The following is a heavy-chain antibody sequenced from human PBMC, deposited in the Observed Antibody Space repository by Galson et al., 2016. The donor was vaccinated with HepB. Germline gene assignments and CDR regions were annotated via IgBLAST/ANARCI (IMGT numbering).Heavy chain of an antibody. V-gene: IGHV1-46*01. Sequence: SVKVSCKASGYTFSTSYMNWVRQAPGQGLEWMGIINPTDGSTTYSQKFQGRVTMTRDTSTSTVYMELSSLKSEDTAVYYCAVHNLSYYGYSYAWKHFDSWGQGTLVAVSS. CDR2: INPTDGST. D-gene: IGHD5-18*01. J-gene: IGHJ4*02. CDR3: AVHNLSYYGYSYAWKHFDS. CDR1: GYTFSTSY.